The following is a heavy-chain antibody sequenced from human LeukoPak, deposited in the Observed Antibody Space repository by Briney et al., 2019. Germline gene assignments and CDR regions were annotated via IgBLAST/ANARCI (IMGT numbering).Heavy chain of an antibody. V-gene: IGHV3-11*04. D-gene: IGHD3-22*01. CDR1: GFTFSDYY. J-gene: IGHJ3*02. Sequence: GGSLRLSCAASGFTFSDYYVSWIRQAPGKGLEWVSYISSSGSTIYYVDSVKDRFTISRDNAKNSLYLQMNSLRAEDTAVYYCARDPFSSGYFGAFDIWGQGTMVTVSS. CDR2: ISSSGSTI. CDR3: ARDPFSSGYFGAFDI.